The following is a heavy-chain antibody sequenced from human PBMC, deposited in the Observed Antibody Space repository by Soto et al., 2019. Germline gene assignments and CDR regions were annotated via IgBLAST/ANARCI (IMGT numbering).Heavy chain of an antibody. CDR3: ARGGWRQIDY. J-gene: IGHJ4*02. V-gene: IGHV4-59*08. Sequence: QVQLQESGPGLVKPSETLSLTCSVSGGSIGSYYWSWIRQPPGKGLEWIGYIYYSESTNYNPSLKSRVTISVDTSKNKFSLKLSSVTAADTAVYYCARGGWRQIDYWGQGTLVTVSS. D-gene: IGHD3-3*01. CDR2: IYYSEST. CDR1: GGSIGSYY.